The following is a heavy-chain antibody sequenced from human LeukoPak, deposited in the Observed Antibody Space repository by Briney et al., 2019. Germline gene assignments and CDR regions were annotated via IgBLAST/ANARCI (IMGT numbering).Heavy chain of an antibody. J-gene: IGHJ4*02. CDR1: GGSFSGYY. V-gene: IGHV4-34*01. CDR2: IKHSGST. CDR3: ARGLVTHVGLWNY. Sequence: SETLSLTCTVYGGSFSGYYWSWIRQPPGKGLESLGEIKHSGSTNYNPSLKTRATISLDTPRNHFSLKLSSVTAADTAVYYCARGLVTHVGLWNYWGQGSLVTVSS. D-gene: IGHD3-3*01.